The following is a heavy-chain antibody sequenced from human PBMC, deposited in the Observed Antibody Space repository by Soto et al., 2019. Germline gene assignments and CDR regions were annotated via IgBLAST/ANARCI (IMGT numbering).Heavy chain of an antibody. CDR1: SGTISRSNW. J-gene: IGHJ5*02. CDR3: AGLCMVYAHREFDH. CDR2: INQSGSP. V-gene: IGHV4-4*02. Sequence: SETLSLTCAVSSGTISRSNWWTWVRQPPGKGLEWIGEINQSGSPNYNPSLRSRVTISVDKSKSQFFLKLSSVTAADTAIYYCAGLCMVYAHREFDHWGQGTLVTVSS. D-gene: IGHD2-8*01.